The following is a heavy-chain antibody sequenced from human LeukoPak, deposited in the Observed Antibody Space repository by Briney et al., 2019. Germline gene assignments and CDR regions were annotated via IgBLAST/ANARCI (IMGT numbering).Heavy chain of an antibody. Sequence: GASVKVSCKASGGTFSSYTISWVRQAPGQGLEWMGRIIPILGIANYAQKFQGRVTITADKSTSTAYMELSSQRSEDTAVYYCARSTFNYGAFDIWGQGTMVTVSS. CDR1: GGTFSSYT. J-gene: IGHJ3*02. CDR2: IIPILGIA. CDR3: ARSTFNYGAFDI. D-gene: IGHD4-11*01. V-gene: IGHV1-69*02.